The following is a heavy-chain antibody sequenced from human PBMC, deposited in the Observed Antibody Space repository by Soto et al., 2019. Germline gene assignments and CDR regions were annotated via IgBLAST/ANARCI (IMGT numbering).Heavy chain of an antibody. V-gene: IGHV3-15*01. D-gene: IGHD4-4*01. CDR3: ASEKGWRQSPLDS. Sequence: GGSLRLSCAASGLIFRNAWMSWVRQAPGKGLEWVGRIKSKSSGGTTDYAAPVEGRVTISRDDSKSTLYLQMTSLTIEDTAVYFCASEKGWRQSPLDSWGQGALVTVSS. CDR2: IKSKSSGGTT. J-gene: IGHJ5*01. CDR1: GLIFRNAW.